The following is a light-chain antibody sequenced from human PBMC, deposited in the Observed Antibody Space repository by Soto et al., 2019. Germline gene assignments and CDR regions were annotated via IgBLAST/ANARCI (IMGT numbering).Light chain of an antibody. Sequence: DLQMTQSPSTLSGSGGDRVTITFRASQTISSWLAWYQQKPGKAPKLLIYKASTLKSGVPSRFSGSGSGTEFTLTIRSLQPDEFATYYCQHYNSYSEAVGQGPKVDI. CDR3: QHYNSYSEA. CDR2: KAS. V-gene: IGKV1-5*03. J-gene: IGKJ1*01. CDR1: QTISSW.